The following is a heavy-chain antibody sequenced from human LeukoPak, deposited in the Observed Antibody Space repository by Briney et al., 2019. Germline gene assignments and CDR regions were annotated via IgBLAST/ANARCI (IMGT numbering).Heavy chain of an antibody. J-gene: IGHJ4*02. CDR2: ISSSSSYI. Sequence: PGRSLRLSCAASGFTFSSYAMHWVRQAPGKGLEWVSSISSSSSYIYYADSMKGRFTISRDNAKNSLYLQMNSLRAEDTAVYYCARVWSPPYTSSWPDYFDYWGQGTLVTVSS. D-gene: IGHD6-13*01. V-gene: IGHV3-21*01. CDR1: GFTFSSYA. CDR3: ARVWSPPYTSSWPDYFDY.